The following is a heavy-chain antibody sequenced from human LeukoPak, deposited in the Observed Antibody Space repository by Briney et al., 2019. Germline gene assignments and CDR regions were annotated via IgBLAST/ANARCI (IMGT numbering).Heavy chain of an antibody. D-gene: IGHD2-15*01. Sequence: VASVTVSCKASGYIFTSYYMHWVRQAPGQGLDWMGIINPSGGSTNYAQKFQGRVTMTRDTSTSTVYMEMSSLRSEDTAVYYCARVSRGVVGLGYWGQGTLVTVSS. V-gene: IGHV1-46*01. CDR2: INPSGGST. J-gene: IGHJ4*02. CDR1: GYIFTSYY. CDR3: ARVSRGVVGLGY.